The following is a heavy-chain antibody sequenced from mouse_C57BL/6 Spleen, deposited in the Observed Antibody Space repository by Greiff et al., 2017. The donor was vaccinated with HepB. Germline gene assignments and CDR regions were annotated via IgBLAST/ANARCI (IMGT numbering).Heavy chain of an antibody. J-gene: IGHJ4*01. Sequence: VQLQQPGAELVKPGASVKMSCKASGYTFTSYWITWVKQRPGQGLEWIGDIYPGSGSTNYNEKFKSKATLTVDTSSSTAYMQLSSLTSEDSAVYCCAKDYCYGSSYRKYAVGYWGQGTSVTVSS. CDR2: IYPGSGST. CDR1: GYTFTSYW. V-gene: IGHV1-55*01. CDR3: AKDYCYGSSYRKYAVGY. D-gene: IGHD1-1*01.